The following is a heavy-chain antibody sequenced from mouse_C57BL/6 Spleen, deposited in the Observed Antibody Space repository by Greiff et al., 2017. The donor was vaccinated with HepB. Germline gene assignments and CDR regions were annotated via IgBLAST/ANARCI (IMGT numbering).Heavy chain of an antibody. CDR1: GFTFSDYY. J-gene: IGHJ4*01. CDR3: ARAGGSAMDY. V-gene: IGHV5-16*01. Sequence: EVMLVESEGGLVQPGSSMKLSCTASGFTFSDYYMAWVRQVPEKGLEWVANINYDGSSTYYLDSLKSRFIISRDNAKNILYLQMSSLKSEDTATYYCARAGGSAMDYWGQGTSVTVSS. CDR2: INYDGSST.